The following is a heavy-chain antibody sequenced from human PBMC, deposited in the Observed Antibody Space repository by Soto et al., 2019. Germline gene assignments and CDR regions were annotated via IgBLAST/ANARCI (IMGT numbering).Heavy chain of an antibody. CDR2: FHYSGST. V-gene: IGHV4-59*08. CDR1: GGSINSYC. CDR3: ARHARVPAAWDDWFDP. Sequence: PSETLSLTCTVSGGSINSYCWSWIRQPPGKGLEWIASFHYSGSTNNNPSLKSRVTISVDTSKNQFSLRLTSVTAADTAVYYCARHARVPAAWDDWFDPWGQGTLVTVSS. J-gene: IGHJ5*02. D-gene: IGHD2-2*01.